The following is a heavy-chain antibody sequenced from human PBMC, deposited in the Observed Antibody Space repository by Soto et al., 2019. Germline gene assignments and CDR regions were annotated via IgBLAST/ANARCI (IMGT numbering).Heavy chain of an antibody. D-gene: IGHD4-17*01. J-gene: IGHJ4*02. V-gene: IGHV3-7*03. CDR1: GFSLSNYW. CDR2: IKQDGSAT. CDR3: ARWTTALDY. Sequence: EVQLVESGGGLVQPGGSLRLSCAASGFSLSNYWMTWVRRAPGKRPEWVANIKQDGSATYYMDSVRGRFTISRDNANNSLFLQMNSLRAEDTALYYCARWTTALDYLGQGALVTVSS.